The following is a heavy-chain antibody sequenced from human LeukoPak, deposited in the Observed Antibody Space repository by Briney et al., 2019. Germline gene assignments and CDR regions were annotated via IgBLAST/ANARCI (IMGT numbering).Heavy chain of an antibody. V-gene: IGHV3-48*02. CDR3: ASTTSGSPDY. Sequence: PGGSLRLSCAASGFTFSSYSMNWVRQAPGRGLEWVSYISSSSSTIYYADSVEGRFTISRDNAKNSLYLQMNSLRDEDTAVYYCASTTSGSPDYWGQGTLVTVSS. CDR1: GFTFSSYS. J-gene: IGHJ4*02. D-gene: IGHD1-26*01. CDR2: ISSSSSTI.